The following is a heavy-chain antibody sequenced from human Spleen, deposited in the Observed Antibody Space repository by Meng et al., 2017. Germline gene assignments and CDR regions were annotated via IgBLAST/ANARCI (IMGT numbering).Heavy chain of an antibody. D-gene: IGHD5-12*01. CDR3: SGHIDY. CDR1: GFTFSNAY. Sequence: AGSLSLSCEGYGFTFSNAYMTWVRQVPGKRLEWVGRIKSKPAGESIDYAAPMKDRFTISRDDSKNTVYLQMNSLKSGDTAGYYSSGHIDYWGRETLVTVSS. V-gene: IGHV3-15*01. J-gene: IGHJ4*02. CDR2: IKSKPAGESI.